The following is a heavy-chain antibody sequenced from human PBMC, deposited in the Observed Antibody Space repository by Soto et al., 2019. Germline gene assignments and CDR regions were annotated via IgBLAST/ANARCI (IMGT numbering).Heavy chain of an antibody. J-gene: IGHJ4*02. D-gene: IGHD4-17*01. CDR3: AKNSLTTASWAYY. CDR2: ISGSGGST. V-gene: IGHV3-23*01. Sequence: EVQLLESGGGLVQPGGSLRLSCAASGFTFSTYAMSWVRQAPEKGLEWVSVISGSGGSTYYADSVKGRFTISRDNSQNTLSLQMNSLRAEDTAVYYCAKNSLTTASWAYYWGQGTLVTASS. CDR1: GFTFSTYA.